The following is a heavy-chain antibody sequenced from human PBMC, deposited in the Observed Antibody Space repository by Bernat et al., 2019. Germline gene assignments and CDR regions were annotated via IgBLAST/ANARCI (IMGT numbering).Heavy chain of an antibody. V-gene: IGHV4-59*08. CDR2: IYYNGDT. D-gene: IGHD3-22*01. Sequence: QVQLQESGPGLVKPSETLSLTRTVSGGSISGHYWLWSRQPPGKRLEGFGYIYYNGDTKYNPSLMSRVTMSVETSKNQFSLTLNSVTAADTAMYYCARRDNNGYYAYWGQGALVTVSS. J-gene: IGHJ4*02. CDR3: ARRDNNGYYAY. CDR1: GGSISGHY.